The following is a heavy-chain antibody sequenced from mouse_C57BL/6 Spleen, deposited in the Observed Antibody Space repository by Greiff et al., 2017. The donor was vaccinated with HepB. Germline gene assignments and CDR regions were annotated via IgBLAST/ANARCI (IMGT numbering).Heavy chain of an antibody. Sequence: VHVKQSGPELVKPGASVKMSCKASGYTFTDYYMHWVKQKPGKGLEWIGEIYPGSGNTYYNDKFKGKATLTANTSSSTAYMQLSSMTSEDSAVYFCASPPTASSYGGWYFDIWGTGTTVTVSS. CDR2: YPGSGNTY. CDR3: SPPTASSYGGWYFDI. D-gene: IGHD1-1*01. V-gene: IGHV1-83*01. J-gene: IGHJ1*03. CDR1: YTFTDYYM.